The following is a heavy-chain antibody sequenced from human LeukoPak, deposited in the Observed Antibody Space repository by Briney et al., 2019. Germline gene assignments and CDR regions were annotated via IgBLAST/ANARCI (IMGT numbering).Heavy chain of an antibody. V-gene: IGHV1-69*05. D-gene: IGHD6-13*01. Sequence: ASVKVSCTASGGTFSSYAISWVRQAPGQGLEWMGGIIPIFGTANYAQKFQGRVTVTTDESTSTAYMELSSLRSEDTAVYYCARLIAVAGITYMDVWGKGTTVTVSS. CDR2: IIPIFGTA. CDR1: GGTFSSYA. J-gene: IGHJ6*03. CDR3: ARLIAVAGITYMDV.